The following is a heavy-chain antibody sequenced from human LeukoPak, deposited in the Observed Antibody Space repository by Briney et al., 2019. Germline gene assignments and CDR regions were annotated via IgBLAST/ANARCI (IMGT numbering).Heavy chain of an antibody. CDR1: GGSISSYY. Sequence: SETLSLTCIVSGGSISSYYWNWIRQPAGKGLEWIGRVYSSGTTDYNPSLKSRVTISLDKSKNHFSLKLTSVTAADTAVYFCARGTPMVRGAALFFDYWGQGILVNVSS. CDR3: ARGTPMVRGAALFFDY. J-gene: IGHJ4*02. V-gene: IGHV4-4*07. D-gene: IGHD3-10*01. CDR2: VYSSGTT.